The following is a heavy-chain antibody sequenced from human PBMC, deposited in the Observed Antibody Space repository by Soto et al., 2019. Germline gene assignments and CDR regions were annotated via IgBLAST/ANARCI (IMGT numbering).Heavy chain of an antibody. CDR3: ARGKGVTIFGVVTPYYYYGMDV. J-gene: IGHJ6*02. V-gene: IGHV4-34*01. CDR1: GGSFSGYY. Sequence: SETLSLTCAVYGGSFSGYYWSWIRQPPGKGLEWIGEINHSGSTNYNPSLKSRVTISVDTSKNQFSLKLGSVTAADTAVYYCARGKGVTIFGVVTPYYYYGMDVWGQGTTVTVSS. D-gene: IGHD3-3*01. CDR2: INHSGST.